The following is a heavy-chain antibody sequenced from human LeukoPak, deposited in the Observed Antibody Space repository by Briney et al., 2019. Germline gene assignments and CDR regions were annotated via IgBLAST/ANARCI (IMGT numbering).Heavy chain of an antibody. CDR1: GYSFTSNV. CDR3: ARGDYGDYYYYYYMDV. Sequence: ASVKVSCKASGYSFTSNVISWVRQAPGQGLEWMGWISAYNGNTNYAQKLQGRVTMTTDTSTSTAYMELRSLRSDDTAVYYCARGDYGDYYYYYYMDVWGKGTTVTISS. D-gene: IGHD4-17*01. CDR2: ISAYNGNT. J-gene: IGHJ6*03. V-gene: IGHV1-18*01.